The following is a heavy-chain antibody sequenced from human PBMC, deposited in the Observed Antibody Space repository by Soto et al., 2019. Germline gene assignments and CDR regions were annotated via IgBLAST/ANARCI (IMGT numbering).Heavy chain of an antibody. CDR3: ARGDRVYSGDSAVYYFDD. D-gene: IGHD2-21*02. J-gene: IGHJ4*02. Sequence: QVRLQESGPGLVKPSETLSLTCRVSGGSVSGGNYYWSWIRQPPGKGLEWIGYIHYSGSTTYNPSLKSRVSISVDTSGNQFFLSLRSVTTADTAVYFCARGDRVYSGDSAVYYFDDGGQGTLVTVSS. CDR2: IHYSGST. V-gene: IGHV4-61*01. CDR1: GGSVSGGNYY.